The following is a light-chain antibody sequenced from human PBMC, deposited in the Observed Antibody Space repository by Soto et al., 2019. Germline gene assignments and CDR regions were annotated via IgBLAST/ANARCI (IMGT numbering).Light chain of an antibody. Sequence: QSALTQPASVSGSPGQSIAISCTGTSSDVGAYDFVSWYQQHPDKAPKLLIYEVSNRPSGVSDRFSGSKSVNTATLTISGLQAEDEADDYCSSVPASNTLVFGTGTKLTVL. J-gene: IGLJ1*01. CDR1: SSDVGAYDF. V-gene: IGLV2-14*03. CDR2: EVS. CDR3: SSVPASNTLV.